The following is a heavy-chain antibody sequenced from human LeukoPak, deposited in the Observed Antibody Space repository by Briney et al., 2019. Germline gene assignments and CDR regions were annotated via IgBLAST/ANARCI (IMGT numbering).Heavy chain of an antibody. CDR3: ARVYARYCSGGSCYAWLGY. Sequence: ASVKVSCKASGYTFTGYYMHWVRQAPGQGLEWMGWINPNSGGTNYAQKFQGRVTMTRDTSISTAYMELSRLRSDDTAVYYCARVYARYCSGGSCYAWLGYWGQGTLVTVSS. CDR1: GYTFTGYY. CDR2: INPNSGGT. V-gene: IGHV1-2*02. D-gene: IGHD2-15*01. J-gene: IGHJ4*02.